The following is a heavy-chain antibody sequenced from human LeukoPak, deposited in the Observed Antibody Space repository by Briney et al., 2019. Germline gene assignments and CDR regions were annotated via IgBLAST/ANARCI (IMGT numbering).Heavy chain of an antibody. D-gene: IGHD2-2*01. CDR2: ISYSGST. J-gene: IGHJ4*02. V-gene: IGHV4-59*01. Sequence: SETLSLTCSVSGGSINVYYWNWIRQSPGKGLEWIGSISYSGSTNYNPSLKSRVTISMDTSKNRFSLKVSSVLAADTAMYYCARGGSRSYTSSTLDYWGQGPLVTVSS. CDR1: GGSINVYY. CDR3: ARGGSRSYTSSTLDY.